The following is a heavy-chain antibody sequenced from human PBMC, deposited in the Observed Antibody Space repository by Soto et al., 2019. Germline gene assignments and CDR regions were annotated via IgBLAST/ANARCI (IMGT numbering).Heavy chain of an antibody. CDR2: ISSSSSYI. CDR1: GFTFSSYS. D-gene: IGHD2-2*01. V-gene: IGHV3-21*01. CDR3: ARDRDCSSTSCYYYYGMDV. J-gene: IGHJ6*02. Sequence: LSLSCAASGFTFSSYSMNWVRQAPGKGLEWVSSISSSSSYIYYADSVKGRFTISRDNAKNSLYLQMNSLRAEDTAVYYCARDRDCSSTSCYYYYGMDVWGQGTTVTVSS.